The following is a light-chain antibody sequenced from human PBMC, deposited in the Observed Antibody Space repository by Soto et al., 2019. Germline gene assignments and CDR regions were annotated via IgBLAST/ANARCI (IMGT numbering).Light chain of an antibody. Sequence: EVVLTQSPVTLSLSPGERATLSCRASQSFRGLLAWYQQKPGQAPRLLIYDAYNRATGISTRFSGSGSGTDFTLTISSLEPEVSADYYCQRRRMWPITFGQGTRLEIK. CDR1: QSFRGL. V-gene: IGKV3-11*01. CDR2: DAY. CDR3: QRRRMWPIT. J-gene: IGKJ5*01.